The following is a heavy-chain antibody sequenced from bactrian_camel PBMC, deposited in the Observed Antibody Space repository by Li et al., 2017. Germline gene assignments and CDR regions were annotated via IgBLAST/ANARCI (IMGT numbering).Heavy chain of an antibody. D-gene: IGHD3*01. CDR1: GYPFMTDQTYYC. Sequence: HVQPVESGGGSVQEGGSLRLSCEASGYPFMTDQTYYCMGWYRQAPGREREAVALLYTGGGRTSYVDSVKGRFTISQNNAKTTTWLQMNNLKLNDMAMYYCAPDSSPQMGCYWTRGTQVTVS. J-gene: IGHJ4*01. CDR3: APDSSPQMGCY. V-gene: IGHV3S54*01. CDR2: LYTGGGRT.